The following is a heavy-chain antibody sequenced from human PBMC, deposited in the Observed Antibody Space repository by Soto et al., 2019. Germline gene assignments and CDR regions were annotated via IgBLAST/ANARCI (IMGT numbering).Heavy chain of an antibody. CDR2: IIPIFGTA. J-gene: IGHJ6*02. Sequence: QVQLVQSGAEVKKPGSSVKVSCKASGGTFSSYAISWVRQAPGQGLEWMGGIIPIFGTANYAQKFQGRVTITADKSTSTAYMEMSSLRSEDTAVYYCARKGYCSSTCCSNRVYYYYGMDVWGQGTTVTVSS. CDR3: ARKGYCSSTCCSNRVYYYYGMDV. V-gene: IGHV1-69*06. D-gene: IGHD2-2*01. CDR1: GGTFSSYA.